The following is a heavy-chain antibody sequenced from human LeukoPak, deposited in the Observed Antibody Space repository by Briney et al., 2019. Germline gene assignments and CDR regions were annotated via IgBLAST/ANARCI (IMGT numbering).Heavy chain of an antibody. CDR1: GFTLSDYY. D-gene: IGHD1-14*01. Sequence: PGGSLRLSCVASGFTLSDYYMDWVRQAPGRGLEWVARSRNKADRYTTIYAAFVKGRFTISRDESKSSLYLQMDTLKTEDTAVYYCVRGYNSFDSWGQGTLVTVSS. J-gene: IGHJ4*02. CDR2: SRNKADRYTT. CDR3: VRGYNSFDS. V-gene: IGHV3-72*01.